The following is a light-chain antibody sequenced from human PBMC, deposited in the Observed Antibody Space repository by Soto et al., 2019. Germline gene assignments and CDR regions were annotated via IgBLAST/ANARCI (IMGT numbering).Light chain of an antibody. J-gene: IGKJ1*01. CDR3: QQYYHWPRT. CDR1: QSVGNK. V-gene: IGKV3-15*01. CDR2: AAS. Sequence: EIVMTQSPATLSVSPGERATLSCRASQSVGNKVIWYQQKPGQAPRLLMYAASTRPTSIAARFSGSGSGTDFILTITSLQSEDSGVFYCQQYYHWPRTFGQGTKVDIK.